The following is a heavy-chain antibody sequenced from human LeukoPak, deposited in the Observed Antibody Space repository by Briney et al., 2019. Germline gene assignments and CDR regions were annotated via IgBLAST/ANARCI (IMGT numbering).Heavy chain of an antibody. V-gene: IGHV3-48*04. J-gene: IGHJ4*02. CDR3: ARDPYSSSWYDY. Sequence: GGSLRLSCAVSGFAFGSEAMSWVRQAPGKGLEWVSYISSSSSTIYYADSVKGRFTISRDNAKNSLYLQMNSLRAEDTAVYYCARDPYSSSWYDYWGQGTLVTVSS. CDR2: ISSSSSTI. CDR1: GFAFGSEA. D-gene: IGHD6-13*01.